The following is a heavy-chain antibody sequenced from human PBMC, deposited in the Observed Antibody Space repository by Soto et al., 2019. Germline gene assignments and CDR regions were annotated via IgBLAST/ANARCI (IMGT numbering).Heavy chain of an antibody. CDR1: GGTFSSYA. CDR3: ARDRGYYSGSGLDY. J-gene: IGHJ4*02. CDR2: IIPIFGTA. Sequence: ASVKVSCKASGGTFSSYAISWVRQAPGQGLEWMGGIIPIFGTANYAQKFQGRVTITADESTSTAYMELSSLRSEDTAVYYCARDRGYYSGSGLDYWGQGTLVTVSS. V-gene: IGHV1-69*13. D-gene: IGHD3-10*01.